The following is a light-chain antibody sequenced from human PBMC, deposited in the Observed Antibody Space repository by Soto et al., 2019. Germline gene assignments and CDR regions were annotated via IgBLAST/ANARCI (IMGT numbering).Light chain of an antibody. J-gene: IGLJ3*02. V-gene: IGLV2-14*01. Sequence: QAVLTQPASVSGSPGQSITISCTGTSSDVGAFNYVSWYQQHPGKGPQVIIYEVTNRPSGVSDRFSGSKSGNTASLTISDLQAEDEADYFFGSYTGGITYWVFGGGTKLTVL. CDR2: EVT. CDR3: GSYTGGITYWV. CDR1: SSDVGAFNY.